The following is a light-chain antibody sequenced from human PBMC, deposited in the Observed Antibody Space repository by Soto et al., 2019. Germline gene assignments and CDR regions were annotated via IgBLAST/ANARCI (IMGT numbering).Light chain of an antibody. V-gene: IGKV1-5*03. Sequence: DIQMTQSPSTVSAFVGDRVTITCRASQSISTSLAWYQQKPGKAPKLLIYLASTLESGVPARFSGSGSGTEFTLTISSLQSEDFAVYYCQQYDDWPRTFGQGTKVDIK. CDR3: QQYDDWPRT. CDR2: LAS. CDR1: QSISTS. J-gene: IGKJ1*01.